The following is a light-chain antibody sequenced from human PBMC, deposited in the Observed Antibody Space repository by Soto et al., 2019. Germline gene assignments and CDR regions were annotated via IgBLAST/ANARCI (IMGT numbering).Light chain of an antibody. V-gene: IGKV2D-29*01. CDR2: EVS. Sequence: DIVKTQTPLSVSVIPRQRASISCKSSQSLLHSDGNTYLYWYLQRPGQPPQLLIYEVSIRFSGVPDRFSGSGSGTDFTLNISRVEAEDAGVYYCMQSMQPPRYTFGQGTKLEI. CDR1: QSLLHSDGNTY. CDR3: MQSMQPPRYT. J-gene: IGKJ2*01.